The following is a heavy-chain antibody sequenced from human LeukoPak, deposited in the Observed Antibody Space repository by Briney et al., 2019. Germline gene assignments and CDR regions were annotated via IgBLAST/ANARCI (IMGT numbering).Heavy chain of an antibody. J-gene: IGHJ6*03. CDR1: GGSISSGSYY. Sequence: SETLSLTCTVSGGSISSGSYYWSWIRQPAGKGLEWIGRIYTSGSTNYNPSLKSRVTISVDTSKNQFSLKLSSVTAADTAVYYCARNYYDSSGYYYSYYYYMDVWGKGTTVTISS. CDR2: IYTSGST. CDR3: ARNYYDSSGYYYSYYYYMDV. D-gene: IGHD3-22*01. V-gene: IGHV4-61*02.